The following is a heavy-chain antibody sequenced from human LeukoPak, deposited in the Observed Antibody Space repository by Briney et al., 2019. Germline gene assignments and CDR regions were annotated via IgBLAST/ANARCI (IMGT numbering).Heavy chain of an antibody. Sequence: GGSLRLSCTASGFTFSSYAMSWVRQAPGKGLEWVSAISGSGGSTYYADSVKGRFTISRDNSKNTLYLQMNSLRAEDTAVYYGAKDRTGRITGTFDPWGQGTLVTVSS. V-gene: IGHV3-23*01. CDR2: ISGSGGST. CDR3: AKDRTGRITGTFDP. CDR1: GFTFSSYA. J-gene: IGHJ5*02. D-gene: IGHD1-7*01.